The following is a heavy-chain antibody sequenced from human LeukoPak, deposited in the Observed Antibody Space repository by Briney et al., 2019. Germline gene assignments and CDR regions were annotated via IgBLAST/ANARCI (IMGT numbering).Heavy chain of an antibody. D-gene: IGHD3-10*01. J-gene: IGHJ4*02. Sequence: GGSLRLSCAASGFTFRNYVIHWVRQAPGKGLEWVAVTSSDLNVKLYADSVKGRFTISRDNSRTTLYLQMNSLRPEDTAIYYCAREGYYGSGSPPSLYFDYWGQGTLVTVSS. CDR1: GFTFRNYV. V-gene: IGHV3-30-3*01. CDR3: AREGYYGSGSPPSLYFDY. CDR2: TSSDLNVK.